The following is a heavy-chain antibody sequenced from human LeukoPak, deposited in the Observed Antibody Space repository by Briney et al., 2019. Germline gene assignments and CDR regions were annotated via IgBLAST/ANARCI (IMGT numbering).Heavy chain of an antibody. CDR2: IKSDGST. V-gene: IGHV3-74*01. CDR1: GFTFSTYW. Sequence: GGSLRLSCAASGFTFSTYWMHWVRQATGKGLVWVSRIKSDGSTNYADSVKGRFTISRDNANNTLSLQMNSLRPEDTGVYYCARAPSEIGGYYPEYFRHWGQGTLVTLSS. CDR3: ARAPSEIGGYYPEYFRH. D-gene: IGHD3-22*01. J-gene: IGHJ1*01.